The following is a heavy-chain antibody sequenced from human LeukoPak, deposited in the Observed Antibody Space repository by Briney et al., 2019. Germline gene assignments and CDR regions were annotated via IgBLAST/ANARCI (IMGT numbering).Heavy chain of an antibody. D-gene: IGHD3-22*01. CDR1: GYTFTGYY. CDR2: INPNSGGT. Sequence: ASVKVSCKASGYTFTGYYMHWVRQAPGQGLEWMGWINPNSGGTNYAQKFQGRVTMTRDTSISTAYMELSSLRSEDTAVYYCARDRSSGFDRWGQGTLVTVSS. CDR3: ARDRSSGFDR. V-gene: IGHV1-2*02. J-gene: IGHJ4*02.